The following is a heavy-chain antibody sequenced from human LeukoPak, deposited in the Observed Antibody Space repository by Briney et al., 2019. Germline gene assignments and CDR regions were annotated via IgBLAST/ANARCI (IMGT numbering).Heavy chain of an antibody. CDR2: ISSSSSNI. D-gene: IGHD6-19*01. Sequence: GGSLRLSCAASGFTFSSYSMNWVRQAPGKGLEWVSYISSSSSNIYYADSVKGRFTISRDNSKNTLYLQMNSLRAEDTAVYYCAKDHRYSSGWYALEYFDYWGQGTLVTVSS. J-gene: IGHJ4*02. CDR3: AKDHRYSSGWYALEYFDY. V-gene: IGHV3-48*01. CDR1: GFTFSSYS.